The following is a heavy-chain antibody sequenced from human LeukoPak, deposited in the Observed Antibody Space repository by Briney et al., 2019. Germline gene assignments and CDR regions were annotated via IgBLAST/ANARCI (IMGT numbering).Heavy chain of an antibody. CDR2: IYSGGST. V-gene: IGHV3-53*01. Sequence: GGSLRLSCAASGFTVSSNYMSWVRQAPGKGLEWVSVIYSGGSTYYADSVKGRFTISRDNSKNTLYLQMNSLRAEDTAVYYCALWSRFGDDAFDIWGQGTMVTVSS. CDR3: ALWSRFGDDAFDI. J-gene: IGHJ3*02. CDR1: GFTVSSNY. D-gene: IGHD3-10*01.